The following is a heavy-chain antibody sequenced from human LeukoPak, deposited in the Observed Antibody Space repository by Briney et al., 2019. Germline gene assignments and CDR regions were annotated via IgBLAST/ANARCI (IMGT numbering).Heavy chain of an antibody. CDR2: INPSVDVT. Sequence: ASVKVSCKASGYTFSSHSMNWVRQAPGQGLEWMGIINPSVDVTTYAQNFQGRVIMTRDMSTSTVYMELSSLRSEDTAVYYCARDRDWHFDYWGQGTLVTVSS. CDR3: ARDRDWHFDY. D-gene: IGHD2-21*02. J-gene: IGHJ4*02. V-gene: IGHV1-46*01. CDR1: GYTFSSHS.